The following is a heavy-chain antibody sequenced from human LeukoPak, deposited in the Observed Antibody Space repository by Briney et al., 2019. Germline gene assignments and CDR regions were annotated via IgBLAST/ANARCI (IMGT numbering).Heavy chain of an antibody. CDR2: IYTSGST. V-gene: IGHV4-61*09. CDR3: ARDFVIAATTEYFQY. Sequence: SETLSLTCTVSGGSISSGSYYWSWIRQPAGKGLEWIGHIYTSGSTKYNPSLKSRVTISADTSKNQFSPKLSTVTAADRAVYYCARDFVIAATTEYFQYWGQGTLVTVSS. CDR1: GGSISSGSYY. J-gene: IGHJ1*01. D-gene: IGHD6-13*01.